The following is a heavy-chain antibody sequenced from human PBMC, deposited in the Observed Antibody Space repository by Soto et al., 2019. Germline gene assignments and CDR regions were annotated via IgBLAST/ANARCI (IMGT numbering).Heavy chain of an antibody. V-gene: IGHV4-34*01. Sequence: QVQLQQWGAGLLKPSETLSLNCAVNGGSLSGYYWSWIRQPPGKGLEWIGEIKDGGSTNYSPSLKSRATISSDTSNNQFYLRLNSVTAADTGVYYCARGEEGVVATHWAQGTLVTVSS. CDR2: IKDGGST. J-gene: IGHJ4*02. CDR3: ARGEEGVVATH. D-gene: IGHD5-12*01. CDR1: GGSLSGYY.